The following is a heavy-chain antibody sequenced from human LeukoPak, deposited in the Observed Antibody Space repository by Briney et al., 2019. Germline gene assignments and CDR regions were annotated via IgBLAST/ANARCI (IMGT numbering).Heavy chain of an antibody. V-gene: IGHV3-30*18. CDR3: AKDPALSGYYSP. J-gene: IGHJ5*02. Sequence: GGSLRLSCAASGFTFSNYGLHWVRQAPGKGLEWVAVISYDGTYKYYADAVKGRFTISRDNSKNTLYLQMNSLRAEDTAVYYCAKDPALSGYYSPWGQGTLVTVSS. D-gene: IGHD3-3*01. CDR1: GFTFSNYG. CDR2: ISYDGTYK.